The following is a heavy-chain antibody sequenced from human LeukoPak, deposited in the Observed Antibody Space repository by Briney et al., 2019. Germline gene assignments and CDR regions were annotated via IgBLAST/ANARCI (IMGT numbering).Heavy chain of an antibody. CDR1: GGSFSGYY. Sequence: PSETPSLTCAVYGGSFSGYYWSWIRQPQGKGLEWIGEINHSGSTNYNPSLKSRVTISVDTSKNQFSLKLSSVTAADTAVYYCARRDYSNYVKVFDYWGQGTLVTVSS. CDR3: ARRDYSNYVKVFDY. V-gene: IGHV4-34*01. J-gene: IGHJ4*02. D-gene: IGHD4-11*01. CDR2: INHSGST.